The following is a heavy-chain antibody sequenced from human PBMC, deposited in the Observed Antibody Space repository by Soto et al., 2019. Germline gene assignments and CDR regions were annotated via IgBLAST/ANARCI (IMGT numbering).Heavy chain of an antibody. D-gene: IGHD2-15*01. Sequence: SETLSLTCAVYGGSFSGYYWSWIRQPPGKGLEWIGEINHSGSTKYNPSLKSRITISIDTSKNQFSLKLSSVTAADTAVYYCARGLGYCSGGSCYGTYYYYMDVWGKGTTVTVSS. CDR3: ARGLGYCSGGSCYGTYYYYMDV. CDR1: GGSFSGYY. CDR2: INHSGST. V-gene: IGHV4-34*01. J-gene: IGHJ6*03.